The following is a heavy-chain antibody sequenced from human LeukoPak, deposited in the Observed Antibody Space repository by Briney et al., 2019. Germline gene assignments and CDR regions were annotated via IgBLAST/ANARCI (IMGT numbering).Heavy chain of an antibody. D-gene: IGHD5-18*01. J-gene: IGHJ4*02. CDR2: IKGDGSST. CDR3: ARDGYSFGHDFDY. CDR1: GFTFSSYW. V-gene: IGHV3-74*01. Sequence: PGGSLRLSCAASGFTFSSYWMHWVRHTPGKGLVWVSRIKGDGSSTSYADSVKGRFTISRDNAKNTLYLQMNSLRAEDTDVYYCARDGYSFGHDFDYWGQGTLVTVSS.